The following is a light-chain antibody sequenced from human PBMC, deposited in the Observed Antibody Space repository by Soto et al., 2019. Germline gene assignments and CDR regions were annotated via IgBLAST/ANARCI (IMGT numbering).Light chain of an antibody. CDR1: SSDSGGYNY. V-gene: IGLV2-14*01. CDR3: SSFTRSSTYV. Sequence: QSALTQPASVSGSPGQSITISCTGTSSDSGGYNYVSWYQQHPGKAPKLMIYEVSNRPSGVSNRFSGSKSGNTASLTISGLQAEDEADYYCSSFTRSSTYVFGTGTKLTVL. CDR2: EVS. J-gene: IGLJ1*01.